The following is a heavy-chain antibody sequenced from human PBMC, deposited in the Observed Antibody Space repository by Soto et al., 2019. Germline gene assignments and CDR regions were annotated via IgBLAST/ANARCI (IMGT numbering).Heavy chain of an antibody. J-gene: IGHJ4*02. Sequence: ASVKGSCKASGYTLTELSMHWVRQAPGKGLELMGGFDPEDGETIYAQNFHGRVTMTAXXXXXXAXIXLXXXRSEDTAVYHCATGAAADDRGQGTLVTVSS. CDR2: FDPEDGET. CDR3: ATGAAADD. V-gene: IGHV1-24*01. D-gene: IGHD6-13*01. CDR1: GYTLTELS.